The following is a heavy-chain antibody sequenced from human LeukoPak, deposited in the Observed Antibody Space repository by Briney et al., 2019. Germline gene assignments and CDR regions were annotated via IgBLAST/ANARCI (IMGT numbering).Heavy chain of an antibody. CDR2: ISAYNGNT. CDR1: GYTFTSYG. D-gene: IGHD5-18*01. J-gene: IGHJ4*02. Sequence: GASVKVSCKASGYTFTSYGISWVRQAPGQGLEWMGWISAYNGNTNYAQKFQGRVTITADESTSTAYMELSSLRSEDTAVYYCARGQSWIQLWLPFDYWGQGTLVTVSS. V-gene: IGHV1-18*01. CDR3: ARGQSWIQLWLPFDY.